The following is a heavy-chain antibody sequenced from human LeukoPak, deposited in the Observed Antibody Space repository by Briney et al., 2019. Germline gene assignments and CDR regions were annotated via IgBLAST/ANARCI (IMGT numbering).Heavy chain of an antibody. V-gene: IGHV3-53*01. CDR1: GFTVSSNY. D-gene: IGHD3-9*01. J-gene: IGHJ4*02. CDR3: ARAETYYDILTGYKASYYFDY. CDR2: IYSGGTT. Sequence: AGGSLRLSCAASGFTVSSNYMTWVRQAPGKGLEWVSVIYSGGTTYYADSVKGRFTISRDNSKNMVYLQMHSLRAEDTAVYYCARAETYYDILTGYKASYYFDYWGQGTLVAVSS.